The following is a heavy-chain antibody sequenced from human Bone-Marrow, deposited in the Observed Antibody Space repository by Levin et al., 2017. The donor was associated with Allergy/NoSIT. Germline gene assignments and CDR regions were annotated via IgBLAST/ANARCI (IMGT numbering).Heavy chain of an antibody. Sequence: SETLSLTCTVSGGSLNNYYLTWIRQPPGKGLEYIGYIFYTGSTNYSPSLKGRVTISLDTSKTQVSLKLSSVTATDTAVYYCARDLRGGAYAFDYWGQGILVTVSS. CDR2: IFYTGST. CDR3: ARDLRGGAYAFDY. CDR1: GGSLNNYY. V-gene: IGHV4-59*01. D-gene: IGHD3-16*01. J-gene: IGHJ4*02.